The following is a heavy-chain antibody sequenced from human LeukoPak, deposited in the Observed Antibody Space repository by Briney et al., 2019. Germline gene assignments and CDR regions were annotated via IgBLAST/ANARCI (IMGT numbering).Heavy chain of an antibody. V-gene: IGHV3-73*01. D-gene: IGHD2-2*01. CDR1: GFTFSGSA. CDR2: IRSKANSYAT. CDR3: TSDIVVVPAAMGGY. J-gene: IGHJ4*02. Sequence: QSGGSLRLSCAASGFTFSGSAMHWVRQASGKGLEWVGRIRSKANSYATAYAASVKGRFTISRDDSKNTAYLQMNSLKTEDTAVYYCTSDIVVVPAAMGGYWGQGTLVTVSS.